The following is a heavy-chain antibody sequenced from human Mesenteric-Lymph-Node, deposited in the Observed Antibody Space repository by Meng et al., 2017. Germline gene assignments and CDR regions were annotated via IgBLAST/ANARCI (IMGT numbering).Heavy chain of an antibody. D-gene: IGHD3-22*01. Sequence: QVQLQERGPGLGKPSGTLSLTCAVSGGSISSSNWWSWVRQPPGKGLEWIGETSHSGSTNYSPSLKSRVTISLDKSKNQLSLKLNSVTAADTAVYYCASSDYYRSDYWGQGTLVTVSS. CDR1: GGSISSSNW. CDR2: TSHSGST. J-gene: IGHJ4*02. CDR3: ASSDYYRSDY. V-gene: IGHV4-4*02.